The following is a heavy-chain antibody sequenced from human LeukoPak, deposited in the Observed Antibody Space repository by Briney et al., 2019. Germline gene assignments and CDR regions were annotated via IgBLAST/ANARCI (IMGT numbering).Heavy chain of an antibody. V-gene: IGHV3-23*01. CDR2: ISGSGGST. Sequence: GGSLRLSCAASGFTFSSYAMSWVRQAPGKGLEWVPAISGSGGSTYYADSVKGRFTISRDNSKNTLYLQMNSLRAEDTAVYYCAKDGSRQLATRFDYWGQGTLVTVSS. J-gene: IGHJ4*02. D-gene: IGHD6-13*01. CDR1: GFTFSSYA. CDR3: AKDGSRQLATRFDY.